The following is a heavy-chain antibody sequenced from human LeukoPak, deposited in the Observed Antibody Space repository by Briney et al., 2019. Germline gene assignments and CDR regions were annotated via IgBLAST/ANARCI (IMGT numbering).Heavy chain of an antibody. V-gene: IGHV3-53*04. CDR1: GFXVSSNY. J-gene: IGHJ4*02. CDR3: ARVPAPQYSSGWYFDY. D-gene: IGHD6-19*01. CDR2: IYSGGST. Sequence: PGGSLRLSCAASGFXVSSNYMSWVRQAPGKGLKWVSVIYSGGSTYYADSVKGRFTISRHNSKNTLYLQMNSLRAEDTAVYYCARVPAPQYSSGWYFDYWGQGTLVTVSS.